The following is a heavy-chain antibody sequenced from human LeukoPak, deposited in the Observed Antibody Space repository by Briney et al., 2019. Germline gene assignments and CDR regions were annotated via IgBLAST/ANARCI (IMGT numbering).Heavy chain of an antibody. CDR2: IYYSGST. V-gene: IGHV4-59*06. CDR3: ARGGYGDSGAFDI. Sequence: SETLSLTCTVYGGSISIYYWSWIRQHPGKGLEWIGYIYYSGSTYYNPSLKSRVTISVDTSKNQFSLKLSSVTAADTAVYYCARGGYGDSGAFDIWGQGTMVTVSS. D-gene: IGHD4-17*01. J-gene: IGHJ3*02. CDR1: GGSISIYY.